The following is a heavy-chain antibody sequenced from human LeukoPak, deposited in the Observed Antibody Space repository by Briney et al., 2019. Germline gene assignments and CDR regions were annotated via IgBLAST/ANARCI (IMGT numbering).Heavy chain of an antibody. Sequence: PGGSLRLSCAASGFTFSSYSMNWVRQAPGKGLEWVSSISSSSSYIYYADSVKGRFTISRDNAKNSLYLQMNSLRAEDTAVYYCARGGYCSGGSCPNWFDPWGQGTLATVSS. J-gene: IGHJ5*02. CDR2: ISSSSSYI. V-gene: IGHV3-21*01. D-gene: IGHD2-15*01. CDR3: ARGGYCSGGSCPNWFDP. CDR1: GFTFSSYS.